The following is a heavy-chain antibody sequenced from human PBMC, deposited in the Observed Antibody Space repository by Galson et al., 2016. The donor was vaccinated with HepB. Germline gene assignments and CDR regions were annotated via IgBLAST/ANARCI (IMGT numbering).Heavy chain of an antibody. CDR1: GFTFSSYS. V-gene: IGHV3-48*02. Sequence: SLRLSCAASGFTFSSYSMNWVRQAPGKGLEWVSYISSSSSTIYYADSVKGRFTISRDNAKNSLYLQMNSLRDEDKAVYYCASFFGVVSGFPRYYYYGMDVWGQGTTVTVSS. J-gene: IGHJ6*02. CDR3: ASFFGVVSGFPRYYYYGMDV. CDR2: ISSSSSTI. D-gene: IGHD3-3*01.